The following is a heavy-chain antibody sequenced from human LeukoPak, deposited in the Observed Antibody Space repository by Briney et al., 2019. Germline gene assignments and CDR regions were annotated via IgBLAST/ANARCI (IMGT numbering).Heavy chain of an antibody. CDR3: AKTRGPAATHPDY. Sequence: GGSLRLSCAASGFTFSSYAMTWVRQAPGRGLEWVSAIFGSDGRTFYADAVKGRFTISRDNSKNTLYLQMNSLRAEDTAIYYCAKTRGPAATHPDYWGQGILVTVSS. D-gene: IGHD6-25*01. CDR1: GFTFSSYA. CDR2: IFGSDGRT. J-gene: IGHJ4*02. V-gene: IGHV3-23*01.